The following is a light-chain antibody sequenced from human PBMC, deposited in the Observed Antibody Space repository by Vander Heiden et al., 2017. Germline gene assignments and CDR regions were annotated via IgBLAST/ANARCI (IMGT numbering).Light chain of an antibody. V-gene: IGLV1-40*01. CDR3: QSYDSSLSGSVV. J-gene: IGLJ2*01. CDR2: GNS. CDR1: SSNIGAGYD. Sequence: QSVLTQPPSVSGAPGQRDPISCTASSSNIGAGYDVHWYQQLPGTAPKLLIYGNSNRPSGVPDRFSGSKSGTSASLAITGLQAEDEADYYCQSYDSSLSGSVVFGGGTKLTVL.